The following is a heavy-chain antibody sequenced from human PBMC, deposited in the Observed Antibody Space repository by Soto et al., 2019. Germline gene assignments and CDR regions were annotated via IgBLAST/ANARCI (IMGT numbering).Heavy chain of an antibody. CDR3: ARDRGVAPPVAGNTHYYYYMDV. Sequence: QDQLVQSGAEVKKPGASVTVSCKASGYSFTNYGVTWVRQAPGQGREWMGWISAFNGNTHYAQNLQVRVTMTTDAATSTAYMELRSVRSDDTAVYYCARDRGVAPPVAGNTHYYYYMDVWGKGTTVTVSS. CDR2: ISAFNGNT. V-gene: IGHV1-18*01. J-gene: IGHJ6*03. D-gene: IGHD6-19*01. CDR1: GYSFTNYG.